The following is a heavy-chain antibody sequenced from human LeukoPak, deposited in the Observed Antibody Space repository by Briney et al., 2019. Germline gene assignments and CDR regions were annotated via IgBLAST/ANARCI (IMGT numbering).Heavy chain of an antibody. J-gene: IGHJ4*02. CDR3: ARSDTGYSGYDRTFVSLDY. CDR2: TTTSGGTI. D-gene: IGHD5-12*01. CDR1: GLTFSSYE. V-gene: IGHV3-48*03. Sequence: PGGSLRLSCAASGLTFSSYEMNWVRQAPGKGLEWVSYTTTSGGTIYYTDSVKGRFTVSRDNAKNSLYLQMNSLRAEDTAVYYCARSDTGYSGYDRTFVSLDYWGQGTLVTVSS.